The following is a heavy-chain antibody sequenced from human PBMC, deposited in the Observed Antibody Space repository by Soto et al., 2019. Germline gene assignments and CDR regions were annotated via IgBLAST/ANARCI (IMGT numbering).Heavy chain of an antibody. CDR1: GFTFSSYG. CDR2: ISYDGSNK. Sequence: VQLVESGGGVVQPGRSLRLSCAASGFTFSSYGMHWVRQAPGKGLEWVAVISYDGSNKYYADSVKSRFTISRDNSKNTLYLQMNSLRAEDTAVYYCAKDPDYSYNYFDYWGQGTLVTVSS. D-gene: IGHD5-18*01. CDR3: AKDPDYSYNYFDY. J-gene: IGHJ4*02. V-gene: IGHV3-30*18.